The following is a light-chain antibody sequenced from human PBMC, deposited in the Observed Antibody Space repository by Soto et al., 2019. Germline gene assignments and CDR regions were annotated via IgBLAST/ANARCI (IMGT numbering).Light chain of an antibody. J-gene: IGKJ1*01. V-gene: IGKV3-15*01. CDR1: QSVSSS. CDR2: GAS. Sequence: EIVMTQSPATLSVSPGERATLSCRASQSVSSSLAWYQQKPGQAPRLLIYGASTGATGIPARFSGSGSGTDFSLTISSLQSEDFAVYYCLQYAGSPRTFGQGTTVEVK. CDR3: LQYAGSPRT.